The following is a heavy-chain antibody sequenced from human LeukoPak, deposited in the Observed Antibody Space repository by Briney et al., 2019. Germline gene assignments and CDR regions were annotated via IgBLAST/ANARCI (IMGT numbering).Heavy chain of an antibody. V-gene: IGHV1-2*04. Sequence: GASVKVSCKAFGYTFTGYHMHWVRQAPGQGLEWVGWINPKTGGTNYARKFQGWVTMTRDTSISTAYMELSRLRSDDTAVYYCARDLGTSRGSMYGMDVWGQGTTATVSS. J-gene: IGHJ6*02. CDR3: ARDLGTSRGSMYGMDV. CDR1: GYTFTGYH. CDR2: INPKTGGT. D-gene: IGHD1-14*01.